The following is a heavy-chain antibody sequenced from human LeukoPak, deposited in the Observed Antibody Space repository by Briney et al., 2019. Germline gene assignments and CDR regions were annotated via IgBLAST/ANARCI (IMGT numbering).Heavy chain of an antibody. Sequence: PSETLSLTCAVYGGSFSGYYWSWIRQPPGKGLEWIGEINHSGSTNYNPSLKSRVTISVDTSKNQFSLKLSSVTAADTAVYYCARGHAVRGAPPVWYFDLWGRGTLVTVSS. J-gene: IGHJ2*01. D-gene: IGHD3-10*01. CDR1: GGSFSGYY. CDR3: ARGHAVRGAPPVWYFDL. V-gene: IGHV4-34*01. CDR2: INHSGST.